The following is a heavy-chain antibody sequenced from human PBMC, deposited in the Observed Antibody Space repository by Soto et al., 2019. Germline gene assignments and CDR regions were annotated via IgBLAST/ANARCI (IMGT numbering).Heavy chain of an antibody. CDR2: IRSKAYGGTT. V-gene: IGHV3-49*03. CDR3: TREREYYYDSSGYRPRDY. Sequence: LRLSFTASGFTFGDYAMSWFRQAPGKGLEWVGFIRSKAYGGTTEYAASVKGRFTISRDDSKSIAYLQMNSLKTEDTAVYYCTREREYYYDSSGYRPRDYWGQGTLVTVSS. J-gene: IGHJ4*02. CDR1: GFTFGDYA. D-gene: IGHD3-22*01.